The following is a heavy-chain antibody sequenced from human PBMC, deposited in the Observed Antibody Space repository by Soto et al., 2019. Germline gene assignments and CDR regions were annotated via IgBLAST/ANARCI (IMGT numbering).Heavy chain of an antibody. Sequence: PGGSLRLSCAVSGVSLRSYPIQWVRQAPGKGLGWVATISQDGSSTLYSDSVKGRFTVSRDKSENTLYVQMNSLRVEDTAVYYCARDSGLAMVNRRGFNIWGQGTMVTVSS. CDR2: ISQDGSST. CDR3: ARDSGLAMVNRRGFNI. J-gene: IGHJ3*02. CDR1: GVSLRSYP. V-gene: IGHV3-30-3*01. D-gene: IGHD5-18*01.